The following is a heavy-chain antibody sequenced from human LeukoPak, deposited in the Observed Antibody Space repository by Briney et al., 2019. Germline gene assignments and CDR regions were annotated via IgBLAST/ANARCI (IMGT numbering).Heavy chain of an antibody. CDR3: TSEDQGGFDY. Sequence: GGSLRLFCAASGFTNAWMSWVRQAPGKGLEWVGRIKSKTDGGTTDYAAPVKGRFTVSRDDLKNTLYLQMNSLKTEDTAVYYCTSEDQGGFDYWGQGTLVTVSS. CDR2: IKSKTDGGTT. D-gene: IGHD1-26*01. V-gene: IGHV3-15*01. J-gene: IGHJ4*02. CDR1: GFTNAW.